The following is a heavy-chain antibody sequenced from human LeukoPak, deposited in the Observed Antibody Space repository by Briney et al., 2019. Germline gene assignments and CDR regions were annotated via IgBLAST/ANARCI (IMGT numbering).Heavy chain of an antibody. CDR1: GGTFSSYA. CDR2: IIPIFNIA. V-gene: IGHV1-69*13. Sequence: ASVKVSCTASGGTFSSYAISWVRQAPGQGLEWMGGIIPIFNIANYAQNFQGRVFFTADESTNTAYMELSTLRSEDTAFYYCARDVWFGDFSFLNYFDYWGQGTRVTVSS. CDR3: ARDVWFGDFSFLNYFDY. J-gene: IGHJ4*02. D-gene: IGHD3-10*01.